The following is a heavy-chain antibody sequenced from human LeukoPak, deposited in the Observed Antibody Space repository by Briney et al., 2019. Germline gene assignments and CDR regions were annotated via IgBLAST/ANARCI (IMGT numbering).Heavy chain of an antibody. V-gene: IGHV1-8*01. J-gene: IGHJ5*02. Sequence: ASVKVSCKASGYTFTNFDINWVRQAPGQGLEWMGWMNPVSGNAGSAQKFQGRVTLTRDTSISTAYMELSSLRSEDTAVYYCAAGYSSSWYDHWGQGTLVTVSS. D-gene: IGHD6-13*01. CDR1: GYTFTNFD. CDR2: MNPVSGNA. CDR3: AAGYSSSWYDH.